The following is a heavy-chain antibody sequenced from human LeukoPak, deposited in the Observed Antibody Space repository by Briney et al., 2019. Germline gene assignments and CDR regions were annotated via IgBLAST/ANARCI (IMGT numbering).Heavy chain of an antibody. J-gene: IGHJ4*02. CDR3: ARHSSVDGNWPRPLAY. D-gene: IGHD6-19*01. V-gene: IGHV4-39*01. CDR2: IYYSGST. Sequence: PSETLSLTCIVFGGSISSSPYYWGWVRQPPGKGLGWSENIYYSGSTYYNPSLNTRVTLSVHTSKNQFSLKLLSVTATGLAFYYCARHSSVDGNWPRPLAYWGQGSLVTVSS. CDR1: GGSISSSPYY.